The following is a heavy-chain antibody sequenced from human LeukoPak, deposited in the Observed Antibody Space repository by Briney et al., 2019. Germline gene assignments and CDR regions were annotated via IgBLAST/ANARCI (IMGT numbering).Heavy chain of an antibody. Sequence: TGGSLRLSCAASGFTFSSYWMSWVRQAPGKGLEWVANIKQDGSEKYYVDSVKGRFTISRDNAKNSLYLQMNSLRAEDTAVYYCAQQRGYGSGSLDYWGQGTLVTVSS. V-gene: IGHV3-7*01. CDR2: IKQDGSEK. J-gene: IGHJ4*02. CDR3: AQQRGYGSGSLDY. D-gene: IGHD3-10*01. CDR1: GFTFSSYW.